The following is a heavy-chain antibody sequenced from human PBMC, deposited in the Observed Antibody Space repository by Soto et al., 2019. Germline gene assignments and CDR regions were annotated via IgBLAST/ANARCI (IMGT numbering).Heavy chain of an antibody. D-gene: IGHD3-16*01. Sequence: VQLVESGGGLVQPGGSLRLSCAASGFTFITSWMNWVRQTPGKGLVWVSHINPDGSITNYADSAKGRFTISRDNAKNTLFLQMNNLRAENTSVYFCARDIGYGGNWGQGTLVTVSS. V-gene: IGHV3-74*01. CDR3: ARDIGYGGN. CDR1: GFTFITSW. CDR2: INPDGSIT. J-gene: IGHJ4*02.